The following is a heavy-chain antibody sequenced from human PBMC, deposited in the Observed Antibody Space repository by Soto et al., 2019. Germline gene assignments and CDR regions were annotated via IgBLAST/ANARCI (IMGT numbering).Heavy chain of an antibody. Sequence: QVQLVQSGAEVTKPGSSVKVSCKASGGTFSSYAISWVRQAPGQGLGWMGGIIPIFGTADYAQKFQGRVTITADEATSTAYMELSRLRSEDTAVYYCARDGGVYDYSPFDYWGEGTLVTVST. V-gene: IGHV1-69*12. CDR1: GGTFSSYA. CDR3: ARDGGVYDYSPFDY. CDR2: IIPIFGTA. J-gene: IGHJ4*02. D-gene: IGHD4-4*01.